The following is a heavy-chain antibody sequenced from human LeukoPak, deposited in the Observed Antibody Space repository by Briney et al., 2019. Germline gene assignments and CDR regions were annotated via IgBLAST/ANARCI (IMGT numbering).Heavy chain of an antibody. CDR3: ARVSGELLSYYFDY. CDR1: GGSINSSNW. D-gene: IGHD3-10*01. CDR2: VYRSGST. J-gene: IGHJ4*02. V-gene: IGHV4-4*02. Sequence: SGTLSLTCDVSGGSINSSNWWSWVRQPPGKGLEWIAEVYRSGSTNYNPSLKSRITISIDKSKNQFSLKLSSVTAADTAVYYCARVSGELLSYYFDYWGQGTLVTVSS.